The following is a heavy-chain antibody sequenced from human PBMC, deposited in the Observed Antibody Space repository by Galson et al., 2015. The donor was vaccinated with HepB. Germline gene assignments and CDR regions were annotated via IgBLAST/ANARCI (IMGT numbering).Heavy chain of an antibody. CDR3: AKEGRYSGSYKYYYYYGMDV. V-gene: IGHV3-30*18. D-gene: IGHD1-26*01. CDR1: GFTFSSYV. J-gene: IGHJ6*02. CDR2: ISYDGSNK. Sequence: SLRLSCAASGFTFSSYVMHWVRQAPGKGLEWVAVISYDGSNKYYGDSVKGRFTIARDNSKNTLYLHMNSLRAEDTAVYYCAKEGRYSGSYKYYYYYGMDVWGQGTTVTGSS.